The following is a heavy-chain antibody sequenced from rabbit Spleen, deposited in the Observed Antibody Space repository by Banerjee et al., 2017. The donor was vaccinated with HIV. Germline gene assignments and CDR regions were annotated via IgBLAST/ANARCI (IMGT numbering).Heavy chain of an antibody. D-gene: IGHD1-1*01. J-gene: IGHJ4*01. CDR1: GVSFSDKDV. Sequence: EQLEESGGGLVKPEGSLTLTCKASGVSFSDKDVMCWVRQAPGKGLEWIACINTVTGKTVYASWAKGRFTFSKTSSTTVTLQMTSLTAADTATYFCARDFDGVIGWNFGWWCPGTLVPVS. V-gene: IGHV1S45*01. CDR3: ARDFDGVIGWNFGW. CDR2: INTVTGKT.